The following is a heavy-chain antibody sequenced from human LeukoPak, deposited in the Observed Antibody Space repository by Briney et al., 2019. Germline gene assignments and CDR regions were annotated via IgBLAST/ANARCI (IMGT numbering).Heavy chain of an antibody. CDR3: ARREYSGYYYYMDV. CDR2: LYPGDSDT. CDR1: GYSFTSYW. D-gene: IGHD5-18*01. Sequence: GESLKISCKSSGYSFTSYWIAWVRQMPGKGLEGRGILYPGDSDTRYSPSFQGQVTISADKSISTAFLQWSRLKASDTAMYYCARREYSGYYYYMDVWGKGTTVTVSS. V-gene: IGHV5-51*01. J-gene: IGHJ6*03.